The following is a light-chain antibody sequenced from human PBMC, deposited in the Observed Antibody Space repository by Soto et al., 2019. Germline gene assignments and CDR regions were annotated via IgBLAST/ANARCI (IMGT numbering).Light chain of an antibody. J-gene: IGKJ4*01. CDR1: QSVNTY. CDR2: DAS. V-gene: IGKV3-11*01. CDR3: QQRQNWPPLT. Sequence: VLTQYAGTLSLSPGERATLSCRASQSVNTYLACYQQRPGQAPRLLIYDASNRAAGLPARFSGSGSGTDFTLTISSLEPEDFAFYYCQQRQNWPPLTFGGGSVVEIK.